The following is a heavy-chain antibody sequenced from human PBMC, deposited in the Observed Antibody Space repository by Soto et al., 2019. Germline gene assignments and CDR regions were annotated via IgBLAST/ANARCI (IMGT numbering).Heavy chain of an antibody. J-gene: IGHJ4*02. V-gene: IGHV4-39*01. D-gene: IGHD3-22*01. CDR3: ARHRGTTTMILVVITEIDM. CDR1: GGSISSETYY. CDR2: IYDSGST. Sequence: QLQLQESGPGLVKPSETLSLTCTVSGGSISSETYYWGWIRQPPGKGLEWIGSIYDSGSTYYNPTLKSRVTISVDTSKNQLSLKLSSVTAADTAMYYCARHRGTTTMILVVITEIDMWGQGTLVTVSS.